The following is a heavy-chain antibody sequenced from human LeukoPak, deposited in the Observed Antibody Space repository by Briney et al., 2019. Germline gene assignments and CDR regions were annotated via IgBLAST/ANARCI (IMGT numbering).Heavy chain of an antibody. D-gene: IGHD6-6*01. J-gene: IGHJ1*01. V-gene: IGHV3-23*01. Sequence: PGGSLRLSCAASGFTFSSYAMSWVRQAPGKGLEWVSAISGSGGSTYYADSVKGRFTISRDNSKNTLYLQMNSLRAEDTAVYYCAKDRSSSSDTEYFQHWGQGTLVTVSS. CDR3: AKDRSSSSDTEYFQH. CDR1: GFTFSSYA. CDR2: ISGSGGST.